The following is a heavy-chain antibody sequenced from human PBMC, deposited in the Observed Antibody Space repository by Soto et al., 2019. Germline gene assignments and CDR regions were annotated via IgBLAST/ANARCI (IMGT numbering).Heavy chain of an antibody. Sequence: SLRLSRTASGXTFTSDAMHWVRQTPGKGLEWVTAISYDEIDKKYASSVKGRFTVSRDNLKNTLSMQMNSLRLEDTAVYYRAKESGYQLPDNCYHYGLYVWGQGTTGTVS. CDR2: ISYDEIDK. V-gene: IGHV3-30*18. CDR3: AKESGYQLPDNCYHYGLYV. CDR1: GXTFTSDA. J-gene: IGHJ6*02. D-gene: IGHD2-2*01.